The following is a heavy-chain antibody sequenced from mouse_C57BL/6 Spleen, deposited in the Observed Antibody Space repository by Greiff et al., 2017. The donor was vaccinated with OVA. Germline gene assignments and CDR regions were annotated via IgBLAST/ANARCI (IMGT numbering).Heavy chain of an antibody. CDR2: IYPGSGST. J-gene: IGHJ3*01. CDR3: ARMGGVRAWFAY. D-gene: IGHD2-14*01. V-gene: IGHV1-55*01. Sequence: QVQLQQPGAELVKPGASVKMSCKASGYTFTSYWITWVKQRPGQGLEWIGDIYPGSGSTNYNEKFKSKATLTVDTSSSTAYMQLSSLTSEDSAVYDCARMGGVRAWFAYWGQGTLVTVSA. CDR1: GYTFTSYW.